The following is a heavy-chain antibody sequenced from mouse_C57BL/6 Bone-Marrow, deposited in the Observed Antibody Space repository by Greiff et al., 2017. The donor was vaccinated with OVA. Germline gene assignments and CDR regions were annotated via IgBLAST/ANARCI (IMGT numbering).Heavy chain of an antibody. CDR2: ISYDGSN. Sequence: EVQLQQSGPGLVKPSQSLSLTCSVTGYSITSGHYWNWIRQFPGNKLEWMGYISYDGSNNYNPSLKNRISITRDTSKNQFFLKLNSVTTEDTATYYCARGTDYWGQGTTLTVSS. CDR3: ARGTDY. J-gene: IGHJ2*01. V-gene: IGHV3-6*01. CDR1: GYSITSGHY.